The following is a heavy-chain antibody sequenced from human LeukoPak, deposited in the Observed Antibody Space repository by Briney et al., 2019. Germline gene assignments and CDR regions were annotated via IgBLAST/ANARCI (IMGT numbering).Heavy chain of an antibody. J-gene: IGHJ4*02. D-gene: IGHD3-9*01. CDR1: GGSISSGGYY. CDR3: ARADILTGYYIHFDY. V-gene: IGHV4-30-2*05. CDR2: IYHSGST. Sequence: SETLSLTCTVSGGSISSGGYYWSWIRQPPGKGLEWIGYIYHSGSTYYNPSLKSRVTISVDTSENQFSLELSSVTAADTAVYYCARADILTGYYIHFDYWGQGTLVTVSS.